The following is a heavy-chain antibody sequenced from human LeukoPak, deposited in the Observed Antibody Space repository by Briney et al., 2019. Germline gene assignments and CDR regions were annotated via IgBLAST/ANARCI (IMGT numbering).Heavy chain of an antibody. J-gene: IGHJ4*02. CDR2: IYYSGST. CDR1: GGSISSSSYY. Sequence: PSETLSLTCTVSGGSISSSSYYWGWIRQPPGKGLEWIGSIYYSGSTYYNPSLKSRVTISVDTSKNQFSLKLSSVTAADTAVHYCAGEKEQWTDYWGQGTLVTVSS. CDR3: AGEKEQWTDY. D-gene: IGHD6-19*01. V-gene: IGHV4-39*07.